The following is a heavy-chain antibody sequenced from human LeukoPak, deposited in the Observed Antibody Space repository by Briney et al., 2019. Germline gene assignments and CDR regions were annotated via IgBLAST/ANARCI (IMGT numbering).Heavy chain of an antibody. V-gene: IGHV3-21*01. D-gene: IGHD3-22*01. J-gene: IGHJ3*02. CDR1: GFTFSNYE. CDR2: IPPRGSYI. CDR3: TRDRDDDSSGSIDDAFDI. Sequence: GGSLRLSCAASGFTFSNYEMNWVRQAPGKGLEWVSSIPPRGSYIYTSDSVKGRFTISRDNAKNSLYLQMNSLRAEDTAVYYCTRDRDDDSSGSIDDAFDIWGQGTMVTVSS.